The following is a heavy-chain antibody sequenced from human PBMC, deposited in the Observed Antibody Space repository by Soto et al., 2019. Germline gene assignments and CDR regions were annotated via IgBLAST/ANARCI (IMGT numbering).Heavy chain of an antibody. Sequence: ASVKVSCKASGYTFTSYGISWVRQAPGRGLEWMGWISAYNGNTNYAQKLQGRVTMTTDTSTSTAYMELRSLRSDDTAVYYCARQVIVYDAFDIWGQGTMVTVSS. CDR1: GYTFTSYG. J-gene: IGHJ3*02. CDR3: ARQVIVYDAFDI. CDR2: ISAYNGNT. V-gene: IGHV1-18*01. D-gene: IGHD2-15*01.